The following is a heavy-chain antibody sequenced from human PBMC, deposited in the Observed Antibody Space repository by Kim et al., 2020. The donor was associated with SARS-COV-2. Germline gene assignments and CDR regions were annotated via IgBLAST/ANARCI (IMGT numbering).Heavy chain of an antibody. CDR2: INPSGGST. V-gene: IGHV1-46*01. D-gene: IGHD6-19*01. Sequence: ASVKVSCKASGYTFTSYYMHWVRQAPGQGLEWMGIINPSGGSTSYAQKFQGRVTMTRDTSTSTVYMELSSLRSEDTAVYYCATPEDSSGWDYYYYGMDVWGQGTTVTVSS. CDR1: GYTFTSYY. CDR3: ATPEDSSGWDYYYYGMDV. J-gene: IGHJ6*02.